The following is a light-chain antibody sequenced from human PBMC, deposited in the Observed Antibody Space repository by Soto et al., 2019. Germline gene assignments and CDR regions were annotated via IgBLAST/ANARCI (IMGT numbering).Light chain of an antibody. J-gene: IGLJ2*01. CDR2: DVS. Sequence: QSALTQPRSVSGSPGQSVTISCTGTSNDVGGYNFVSWYQQHPGKAPKLFIYDVSRRPSGVPDRFSGSKSGNTASLTISGLQAEDEAHYYCSSYAGSYTLVFGGGTKLTVL. CDR1: SNDVGGYNF. CDR3: SSYAGSYTLV. V-gene: IGLV2-11*01.